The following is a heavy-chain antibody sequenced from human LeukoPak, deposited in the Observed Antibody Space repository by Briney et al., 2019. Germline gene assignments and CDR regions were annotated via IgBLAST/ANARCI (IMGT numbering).Heavy chain of an antibody. CDR3: VKDLLGNSGYDWPIYFDY. D-gene: IGHD5-12*01. CDR1: GFTFSSYA. V-gene: IGHV3-64D*09. CDR2: ISSNGGST. Sequence: PGGSLRLSCSASGFTFSSYAMHWVRQAPGKGLEYVSAISSNGGSTFYADSVKGRFTISRDNSKNTLYLQMSSLRAEDTAVYYCVKDLLGNSGYDWPIYFDYWGQGTLVTVSS. J-gene: IGHJ4*02.